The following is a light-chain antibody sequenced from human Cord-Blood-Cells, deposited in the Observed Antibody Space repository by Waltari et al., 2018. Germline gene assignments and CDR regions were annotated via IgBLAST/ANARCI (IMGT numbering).Light chain of an antibody. CDR1: SSVLYSSNNKNY. CDR2: WAS. CDR3: QQYYSTPFT. J-gene: IGKJ3*01. Sequence: DIVMTQSPDSLAVSMGERGTINCKSSSSVLYSSNNKNYLAWYQQKPAQPPKLLIYWASTRESGVPDRFSGSGSGTDFTLTISSLQAEDVAVYYCQQYYSTPFTFGPGTKVDIK. V-gene: IGKV4-1*01.